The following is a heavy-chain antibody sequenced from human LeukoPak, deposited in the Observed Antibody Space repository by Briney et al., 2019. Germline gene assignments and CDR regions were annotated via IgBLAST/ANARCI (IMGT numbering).Heavy chain of an antibody. CDR2: IIPIFGTA. CDR3: ARGTSRDGYKVDY. J-gene: IGHJ4*02. CDR1: GGTFSSYA. D-gene: IGHD5-24*01. V-gene: IGHV1-69*13. Sequence: SVKVSCTASGGTFSSYAISWVRQAPGQGLKWMGGIIPIFGTANYAQKFQGRVTITADESTSTAYMELSSLRSEDTAVYYCARGTSRDGYKVDYWGQGTLVTVSS.